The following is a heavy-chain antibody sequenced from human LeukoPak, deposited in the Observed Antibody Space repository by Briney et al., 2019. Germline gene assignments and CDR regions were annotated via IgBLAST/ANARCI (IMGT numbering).Heavy chain of an antibody. D-gene: IGHD5-18*01. Sequence: GASVKVSCKASGYTFTSYGISWVRQAPGQGLEWMGWISAYNGNTNYAQKLQGRVTMTTDTSTSTAYMELRSLRFDDTAVYYCARDIIGYSYGYSPVGYWGQGTLVTVSS. CDR2: ISAYNGNT. CDR1: GYTFTSYG. J-gene: IGHJ4*02. V-gene: IGHV1-18*01. CDR3: ARDIIGYSYGYSPVGY.